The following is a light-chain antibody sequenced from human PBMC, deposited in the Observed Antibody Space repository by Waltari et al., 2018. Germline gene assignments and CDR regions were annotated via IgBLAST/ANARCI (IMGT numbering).Light chain of an antibody. CDR2: ADD. CDR1: RSNIGNNA. V-gene: IGLV1-36*01. CDR3: AAWDDSLKGVL. Sequence: QSVLTQTPSVSAAPRPRVTISCSGTRSNIGNNAVNWYQQVPGKAPKLLVFADDLLPSGVADRFSGSKSGTSASLAISGLRSEDEGVYFCAAWDDSLKGVLFGGGTKLTVL. J-gene: IGLJ2*01.